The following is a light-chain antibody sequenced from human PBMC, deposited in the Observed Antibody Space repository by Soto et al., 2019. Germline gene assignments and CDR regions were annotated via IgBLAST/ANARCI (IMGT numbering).Light chain of an antibody. Sequence: NFMLTQPHSVSESPGKTLTISCTRSRGSIASNYVQWYQQRPGSAPTTVIYEDNQRPSGVPDRFSGSIDSSSNSASLTISGLKTEDEADYYCQSYDSSNPVVFGGGTKLTVL. CDR2: EDN. J-gene: IGLJ2*01. CDR1: RGSIASNY. CDR3: QSYDSSNPVV. V-gene: IGLV6-57*04.